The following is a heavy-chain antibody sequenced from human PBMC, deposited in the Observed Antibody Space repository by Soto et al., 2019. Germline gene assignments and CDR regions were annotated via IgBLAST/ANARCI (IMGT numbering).Heavy chain of an antibody. J-gene: IGHJ4*02. V-gene: IGHV3-9*01. D-gene: IGHD5-12*01. CDR1: GFTFDDCA. Sequence: ALRLSCSASGFTFDDCAMHWVRQAPGKGLEWVSGISWNSGSIGYADSVKGRFTISRDNAKNSLYLQMNSLRAEDTALYYCAKDHSGYDYFFDYWGQGTLVTVSS. CDR3: AKDHSGYDYFFDY. CDR2: ISWNSGSI.